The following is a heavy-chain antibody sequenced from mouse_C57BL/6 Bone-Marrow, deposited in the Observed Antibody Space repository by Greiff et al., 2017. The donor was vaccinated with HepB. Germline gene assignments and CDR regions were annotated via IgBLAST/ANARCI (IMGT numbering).Heavy chain of an antibody. J-gene: IGHJ2*01. D-gene: IGHD2-3*01. CDR1: GFTFSDYY. CDR3: ARERYDGYFFDY. Sequence: EVMLVESEGGLVQPGRSMKLSCTASGFTFSDYYMAWVRQVPEKGLEWVANINYDGSSTYYLDSLKSRFIISRDNAKNILYLQMSSLKSEDTATYYCARERYDGYFFDYWGQGTTLTVSS. V-gene: IGHV5-16*01. CDR2: INYDGSST.